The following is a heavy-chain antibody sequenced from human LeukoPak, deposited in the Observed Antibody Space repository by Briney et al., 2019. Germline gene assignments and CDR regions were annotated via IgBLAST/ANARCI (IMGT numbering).Heavy chain of an antibody. Sequence: ASVKVSCKASGYTFTGYYMHWVRQAPGQGLEWMGWINPNSGGTNYAQKFQGRVTMTRDTSISTAYMELSRLRSDDTAVYYCARDHQYSSGWYAYNWFDPGGQGTLVTVSS. CDR1: GYTFTGYY. CDR2: INPNSGGT. CDR3: ARDHQYSSGWYAYNWFDP. D-gene: IGHD6-19*01. V-gene: IGHV1-2*02. J-gene: IGHJ5*02.